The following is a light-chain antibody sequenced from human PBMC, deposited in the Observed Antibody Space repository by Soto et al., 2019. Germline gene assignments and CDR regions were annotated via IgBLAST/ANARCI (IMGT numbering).Light chain of an antibody. CDR1: SSNIGTNT. Sequence: QSALTHPPSASGTPGQRVTISCSGSSSNIGTNTVNWYLQLPGTAPKLLMYNNNQRPSGVPERFSGSKSGTSASLAIGGLQSEDEADYYCAASDDSLDGFYVFGSGTKVTV. CDR2: NNN. CDR3: AASDDSLDGFYV. J-gene: IGLJ1*01. V-gene: IGLV1-44*01.